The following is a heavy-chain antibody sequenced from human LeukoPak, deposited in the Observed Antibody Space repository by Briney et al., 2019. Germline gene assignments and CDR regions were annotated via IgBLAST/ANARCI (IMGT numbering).Heavy chain of an antibody. D-gene: IGHD3-10*01. CDR3: ARVVRGAWFDL. J-gene: IGHJ5*02. V-gene: IGHV4-59*01. CDR2: IYYSGST. CDR1: GGSISSYY. Sequence: SETLSLTCTVSGGSISSYYWSWIRQPPGKGLEWIGYIYYSGSTNYNPSLKSRVTISVDTSKNQFSLKLSSVTAADTAVYYCARVVRGAWFDLWGQGTLVTVSS.